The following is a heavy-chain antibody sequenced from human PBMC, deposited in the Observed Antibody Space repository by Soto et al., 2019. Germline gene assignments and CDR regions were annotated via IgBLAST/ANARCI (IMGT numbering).Heavy chain of an antibody. V-gene: IGHV3-23*01. CDR3: AKDFEGEAVYYYDSSGYWDY. CDR1: GFTFSSYA. J-gene: IGHJ4*02. CDR2: ISGSGGST. Sequence: GGSLRLSCAASGFTFSSYAMSWVRQAPGKGLEWVSAISGSGGSTYYADSVKGRFTISRDNSKNTLYLQMNSLRAEDTAVYYCAKDFEGEAVYYYDSSGYWDYWGQGTLVTVSS. D-gene: IGHD3-22*01.